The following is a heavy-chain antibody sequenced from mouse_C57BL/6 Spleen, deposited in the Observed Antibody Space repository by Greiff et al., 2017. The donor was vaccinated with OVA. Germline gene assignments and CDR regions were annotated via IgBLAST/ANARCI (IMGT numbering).Heavy chain of an antibody. CDR1: GYAFSSSW. D-gene: IGHD1-2*01. V-gene: IGHV1-82*01. Sequence: VQLQQSGPELVKPGASVKISCKASGYAFSSSWMNWVKQRPGKGLEWIGRIYPGDGDTNYNGKFKGKATLTADKSSSTAYMQLSSLTSEDSAVYFCASQLLRPRDYWGQGTTLTVSS. J-gene: IGHJ2*01. CDR3: ASQLLRPRDY. CDR2: IYPGDGDT.